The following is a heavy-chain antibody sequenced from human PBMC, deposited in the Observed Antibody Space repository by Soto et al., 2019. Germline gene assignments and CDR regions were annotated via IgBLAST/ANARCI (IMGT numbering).Heavy chain of an antibody. J-gene: IGHJ3*02. CDR2: MYYSGST. Sequence: SETLSLTCSVSGGSISSSSYFWGWIRQPPGKGLEWIGSMYYSGSTYYNPSLKSRVTMSVDTAKNQFSLKLSSVTAADTAVYYCAREEVEMATTIWGQGTMVTVSS. D-gene: IGHD5-12*01. V-gene: IGHV4-39*07. CDR3: AREEVEMATTI. CDR1: GGSISSSSYF.